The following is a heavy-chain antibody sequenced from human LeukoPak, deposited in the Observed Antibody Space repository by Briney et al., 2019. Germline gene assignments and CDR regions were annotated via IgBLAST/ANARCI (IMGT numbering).Heavy chain of an antibody. Sequence: SETLSLTCTVSGGSISSSSYYWGWIRQPPGKGLEWIGNTHYSGSTYYNRSLKSRVTISVDTSKNHFSLKLSSVSAADTAVYYCARTNIAAAYFDYWGQGTLVTVSS. CDR2: THYSGST. J-gene: IGHJ4*02. V-gene: IGHV4-39*02. D-gene: IGHD6-13*01. CDR1: GGSISSSSYY. CDR3: ARTNIAAAYFDY.